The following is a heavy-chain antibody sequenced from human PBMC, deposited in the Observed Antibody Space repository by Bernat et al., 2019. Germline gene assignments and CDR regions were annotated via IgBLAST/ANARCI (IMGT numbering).Heavy chain of an antibody. CDR2: IIPILGIA. CDR3: ARDRSQRGFGVVITYYYYMDV. CDR1: GGTFSSYT. Sequence: QVQLVQSGAEVKKPGSSVKVSCKASGGTFSSYTISWLRQAPGQGLEWMGRIIPILGIANYEQKFQGRVTITADKSTSTAYMELSSLRSEDTAVYYCARDRSQRGFGVVITYYYYMDVWGKGTTVTVSS. J-gene: IGHJ6*03. V-gene: IGHV1-69*08. D-gene: IGHD3-3*01.